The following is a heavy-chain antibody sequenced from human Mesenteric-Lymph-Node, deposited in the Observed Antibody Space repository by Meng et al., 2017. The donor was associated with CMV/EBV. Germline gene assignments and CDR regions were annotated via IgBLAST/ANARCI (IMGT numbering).Heavy chain of an antibody. CDR1: GFILSGYR. Sequence: GGSLRLSCAASGFILSGYRVNWVRQAPGKGLQWVSSISSESTYIFYADSVKGRFTISRDNSKNTLYLQMNSLRAEDTAVYYCAKDQGSTAAYFDYWGQGTLVTVSS. CDR2: ISSESTYI. V-gene: IGHV3-21*01. J-gene: IGHJ4*02. D-gene: IGHD2-2*01. CDR3: AKDQGSTAAYFDY.